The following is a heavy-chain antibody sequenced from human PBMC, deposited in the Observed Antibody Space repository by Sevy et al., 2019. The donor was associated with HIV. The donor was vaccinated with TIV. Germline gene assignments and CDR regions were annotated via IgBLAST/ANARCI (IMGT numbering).Heavy chain of an antibody. CDR3: ARDLIVMFLGVSPFDY. CDR1: GYTFTNYY. D-gene: IGHD3-10*01. J-gene: IGHJ4*02. V-gene: IGHV1-46*01. CDR2: INPSGGRA. Sequence: ASVKVSCKASGYTFTNYYIQWVRQAPGQELEWMGMINPSGGRATYAQKFQDRVTMTRDMSTSTVYMYLSSLRSEDTAVYYWARDLIVMFLGVSPFDYWGQGALVTVSS.